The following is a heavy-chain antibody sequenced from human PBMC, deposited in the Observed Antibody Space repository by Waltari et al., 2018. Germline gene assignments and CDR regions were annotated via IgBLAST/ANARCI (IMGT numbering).Heavy chain of an antibody. V-gene: IGHV1-2*02. CDR3: ATYPRMIPSAAPPFDY. CDR1: GYTFTGYY. CDR2: INPNSGAT. J-gene: IGHJ4*02. Sequence: QVQLVQSGAEVKKPGASVTVSCQASGYTFTGYYMHWVRQAPGQGLEWMGWINPNSGATNYAQNFQGRVTMTRDTSINTAYMELNRLGSDDSAVYYCATYPRMIPSAAPPFDYWGQGTLVTVSS. D-gene: IGHD2-2*01.